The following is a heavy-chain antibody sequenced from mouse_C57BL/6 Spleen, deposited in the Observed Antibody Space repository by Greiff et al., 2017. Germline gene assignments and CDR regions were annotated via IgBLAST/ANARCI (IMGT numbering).Heavy chain of an antibody. D-gene: IGHD1-1*01. CDR2: IYPGDGDT. CDR1: GYAFSSSW. CDR3: ARSAGSSHFDV. J-gene: IGHJ1*03. V-gene: IGHV1-82*01. Sequence: QVQLQQSGPELVKPGASVKISCKASGYAFSSSWMNWVKQRPGKGLEWIGRIYPGDGDTNYNGKFKGKATLTADKSSSTAYMQLSSLTSEDSAVYFCARSAGSSHFDVWGTGTTVTVSS.